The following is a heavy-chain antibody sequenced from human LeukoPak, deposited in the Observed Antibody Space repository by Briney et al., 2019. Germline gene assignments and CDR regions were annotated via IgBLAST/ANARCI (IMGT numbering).Heavy chain of an antibody. CDR2: IIPIFGTA. D-gene: IGHD2-21*01. J-gene: IGHJ4*02. V-gene: IGHV1-69*13. CDR3: AREAYCGGDCYSVAYFDY. Sequence: EASVKVSCKASGGTFSSYAISWVRQAPGQGLEWMGGIIPIFGTANYAQKFQGRVTITADESTSTAYVELSSLRSEDTAVYYCAREAYCGGDCYSVAYFDYWGQGTLVTVSS. CDR1: GGTFSSYA.